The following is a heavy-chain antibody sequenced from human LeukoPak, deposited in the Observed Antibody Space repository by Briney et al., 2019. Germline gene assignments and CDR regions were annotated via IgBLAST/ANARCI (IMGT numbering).Heavy chain of an antibody. D-gene: IGHD2-2*01. Sequence: SQTLSLTCTVSGGSISSGGYYWSWIRQHPGKGLEWIRYIYYSGSTYYNPSLKSRVTISVDTSKNQFSLKLSSVTAADTAVYYCARLCSSTSCYDAFDIWGQGTMVTVSS. V-gene: IGHV4-31*03. J-gene: IGHJ3*02. CDR3: ARLCSSTSCYDAFDI. CDR1: GGSISSGGYY. CDR2: IYYSGST.